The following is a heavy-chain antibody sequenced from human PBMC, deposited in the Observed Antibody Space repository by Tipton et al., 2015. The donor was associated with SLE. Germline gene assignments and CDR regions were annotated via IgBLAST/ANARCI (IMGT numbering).Heavy chain of an antibody. J-gene: IGHJ4*02. V-gene: IGHV3-53*05. D-gene: IGHD3-22*01. CDR1: GFRVSSNY. Sequence: SLRLSCAASGFRVSSNYMSWVRQAPGKGLEWASVFYSGGSRYYADSVKGRFTISRDTSKNTLYLQMNSRRAEDTAVYYCAKGPRYFYESSGYITDWGQGTLVTGSS. CDR3: AKGPRYFYESSGYITD. CDR2: FYSGGSR.